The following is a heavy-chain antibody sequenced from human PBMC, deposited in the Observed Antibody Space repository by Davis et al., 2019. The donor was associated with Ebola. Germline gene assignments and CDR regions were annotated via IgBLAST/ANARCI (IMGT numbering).Heavy chain of an antibody. V-gene: IGHV5-51*01. CDR1: GYNFTSDW. D-gene: IGHD4-11*01. CDR2: IYPGDTDI. J-gene: IGHJ6*01. CDR3: ARSVTTVSTDYYYFYGMDV. Sequence: GESLKISCKGSGYNFTSDWIAWVRQTPGKGLEWMGIIYPGDTDIRYSPSFQGQVTISADKSVSTAYLQWGSLKASDTATYYCARSVTTVSTDYYYFYGMDVWGQGTTVTVSS.